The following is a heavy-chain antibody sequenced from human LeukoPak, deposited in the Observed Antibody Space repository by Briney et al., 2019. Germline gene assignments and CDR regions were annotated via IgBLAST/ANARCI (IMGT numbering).Heavy chain of an antibody. CDR1: GFTFSNYS. V-gene: IGHV3-30*04. J-gene: IGHJ4*02. Sequence: GRSLRLSCAASGFTFSNYSMHWVRQAPGKGLEWVAFMSYDGSNQSYADSVKGRFTISRDNSKNTLYLLMNSLKTEDTAVYYCARDRSTQYIPLLLSYWGQGTLVTVSS. CDR2: MSYDGSNQ. CDR3: ARDRSTQYIPLLLSY. D-gene: IGHD2-15*01.